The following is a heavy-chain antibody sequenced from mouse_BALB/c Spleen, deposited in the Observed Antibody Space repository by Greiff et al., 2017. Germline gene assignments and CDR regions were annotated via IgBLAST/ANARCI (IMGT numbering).Heavy chain of an antibody. CDR1: GFTFSSYT. CDR2: ISSGGSYT. J-gene: IGHJ2*01. D-gene: IGHD1-1*01. V-gene: IGHV5-6-4*01. Sequence: EVQRVESGGGLVKPGGSLKLSCAASGFTFSSYTMSWVRQTPEKRLEWVATISSGGSYTYYPDSVKGRFTISRDNAKNTLYLQMSSLKSEDTAMYYCTRDRGSYFDYWGQGTTLTVAS. CDR3: TRDRGSYFDY.